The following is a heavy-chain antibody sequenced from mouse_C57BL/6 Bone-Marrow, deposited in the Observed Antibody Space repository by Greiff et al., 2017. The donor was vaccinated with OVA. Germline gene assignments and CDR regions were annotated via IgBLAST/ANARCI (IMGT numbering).Heavy chain of an antibody. CDR2: ISSGSSTI. V-gene: IGHV5-17*01. CDR3: ARRRYFDV. CDR1: GFTFSDYG. J-gene: IGHJ1*03. Sequence: EVQRVESGGGLVKPGGSLKLSCAASGFTFSDYGMHWVRQAPEKGLEWVAYISSGSSTISYADTVQGRFTISRANAKNTLFLQMTSLRSEDTAMYYCARRRYFDVWGTGTTVTVSS.